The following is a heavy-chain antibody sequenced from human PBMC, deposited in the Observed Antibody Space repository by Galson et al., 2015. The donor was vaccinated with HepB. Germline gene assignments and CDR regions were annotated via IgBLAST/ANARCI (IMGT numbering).Heavy chain of an antibody. CDR1: GFTFSSYS. J-gene: IGHJ6*02. CDR2: ISSSSSYI. Sequence: SLRLSCAASGFTFSSYSMNWVRQAPGKGLEWVSSISSSSSYIYYADSVKGRFTISRDNAKNSLYLQMNSLRAEDTAVYYCARDLGLRTGYSSSRGMDVWGQGTTVTVSS. CDR3: ARDLGLRTGYSSSRGMDV. V-gene: IGHV3-21*01. D-gene: IGHD6-13*01.